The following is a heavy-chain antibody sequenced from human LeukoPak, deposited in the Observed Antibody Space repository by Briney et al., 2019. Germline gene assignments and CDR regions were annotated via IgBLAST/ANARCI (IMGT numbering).Heavy chain of an antibody. Sequence: GGSLRLSCAASGFTFSSYGMHWVRQAPGKGLEWVAFIRYDGSNKYYADSVKGRFTISRDNSKNSLYLQMNSLRAEDTAVYYCAKDRTIFGVVNWFDPWGQGTLVTVSS. CDR2: IRYDGSNK. CDR1: GFTFSSYG. D-gene: IGHD3-3*01. V-gene: IGHV3-30*02. CDR3: AKDRTIFGVVNWFDP. J-gene: IGHJ5*02.